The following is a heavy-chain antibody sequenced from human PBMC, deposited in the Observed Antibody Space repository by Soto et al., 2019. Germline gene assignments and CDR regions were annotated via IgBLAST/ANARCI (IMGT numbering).Heavy chain of an antibody. CDR3: AKATRGGAAPLFRDY. V-gene: IGHV3-23*01. CDR2: ISGSGVST. Sequence: EVQLLESGGGLVQPGGSLRLSCAAAGFTFSIYAMSWVRQAPGKGLEWVSAISGSGVSTYYADSVKGRFTISRYNSKDTLYLQMTSLRADDPAVYYCAKATRGGAAPLFRDYSGHITLVTLSS. J-gene: IGHJ4*01. CDR1: GFTFSIYA. D-gene: IGHD3-10*01.